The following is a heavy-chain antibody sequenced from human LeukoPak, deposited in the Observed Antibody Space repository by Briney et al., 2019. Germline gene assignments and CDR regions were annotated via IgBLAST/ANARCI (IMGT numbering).Heavy chain of an antibody. D-gene: IGHD3-9*01. Sequence: SQTLSLTCTVSGDSINSGGYYWSWIRQHPGKGLGWIGYIYYYSGSTYYNPSLKTRATISVDTSKNQFSLRLSSVTAADTAVYYCARSLTAYCFYSWGQGTLVTVSS. J-gene: IGHJ4*02. CDR2: IYYYSGST. CDR3: ARSLTAYCFYS. CDR1: GDSINSGGYY. V-gene: IGHV4-31*03.